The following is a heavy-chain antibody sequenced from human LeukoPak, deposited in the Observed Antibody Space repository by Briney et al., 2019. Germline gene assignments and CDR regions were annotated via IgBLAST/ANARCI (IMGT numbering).Heavy chain of an antibody. CDR3: ARHLRGSATYPIDY. V-gene: IGHV5-51*01. D-gene: IGHD3-10*01. CDR2: FYPGDSDT. Sequence: GESLKISCKGSGYSFTNYWIGWVRQMPGKALEWMGIFYPGDSDTRYSPSFQGQVTISADKSISTAFLQWSSLKASDTAIYYCARHLRGSATYPIDYWGQGTLVTVSS. CDR1: GYSFTNYW. J-gene: IGHJ4*02.